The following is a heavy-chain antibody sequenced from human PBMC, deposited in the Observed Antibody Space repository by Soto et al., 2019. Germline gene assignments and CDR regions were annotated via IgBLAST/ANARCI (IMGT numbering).Heavy chain of an antibody. CDR2: ISSSGSPA. CDR1: GFTSSNYY. V-gene: IGHV3-11*01. Sequence: QVQLVESGGGLVKPGGSLRLSCAASGFTSSNYYLTWIRQAPGKGLEWISYISSSGSPAYYADSVKGRFTISRDNAKNSLYLQMNSLRAEDTAVYYCARAINWNYDFDYWGQGTLVTVSS. CDR3: ARAINWNYDFDY. J-gene: IGHJ4*02. D-gene: IGHD1-7*01.